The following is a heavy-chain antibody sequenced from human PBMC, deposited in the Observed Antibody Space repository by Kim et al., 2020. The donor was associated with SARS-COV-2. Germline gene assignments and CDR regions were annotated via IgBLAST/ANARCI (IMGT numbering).Heavy chain of an antibody. D-gene: IGHD6-13*01. J-gene: IGHJ4*02. Sequence: YAQRIQGRDTMTTDTSPSTAYMELRSLRSDDTAVYYCARLSSSWLYYFDYWGQGTLVTVSS. V-gene: IGHV1-18*01. CDR3: ARLSSSWLYYFDY.